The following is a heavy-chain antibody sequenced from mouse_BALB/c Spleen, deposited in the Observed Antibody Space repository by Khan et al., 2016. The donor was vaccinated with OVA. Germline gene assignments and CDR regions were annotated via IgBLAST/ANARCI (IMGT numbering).Heavy chain of an antibody. J-gene: IGHJ4*01. V-gene: IGHV1-63*02. Sequence: QVQLQQSGAELVRPGTSVKMSCKAAGYTFTNYWIGWVKQRPGHGLEWIGDIYPGSGNTNYNEKFKGKATLTADTSSSTAYMQLSSLTSEASAIYYCARPYYYGSSNDTMDAWGQGTSVTVSS. CDR2: IYPGSGNT. D-gene: IGHD1-1*01. CDR1: GYTFTNYW. CDR3: ARPYYYGSSNDTMDA.